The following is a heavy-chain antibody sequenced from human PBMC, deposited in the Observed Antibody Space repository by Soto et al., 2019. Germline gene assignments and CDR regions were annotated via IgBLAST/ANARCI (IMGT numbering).Heavy chain of an antibody. CDR2: FDPEDGET. D-gene: IGHD3-22*01. J-gene: IGHJ4*02. CDR3: ATHIPDSSGYYSWAYYFDY. CDR1: GYTLTELS. V-gene: IGHV1-24*01. Sequence: ASVKVSCKVSGYTLTELSMHWVRQAPGKGLEWMGGFDPEDGETIYAQKFQGRVTMTEDTSTDTAYMELSSLRSEDTAVYYCATHIPDSSGYYSWAYYFDYWGQGTLATVPS.